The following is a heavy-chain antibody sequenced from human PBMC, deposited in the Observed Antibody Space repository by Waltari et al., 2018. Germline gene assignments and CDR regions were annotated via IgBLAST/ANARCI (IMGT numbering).Heavy chain of an antibody. D-gene: IGHD3-16*01. CDR1: GGSISSSRYY. Sequence: QLQLQESGPGLVKPSETLSLTCTVPGGSISSSRYYWGRIRQPPGKGLEWIGSIYYSGSTYYNPSLKSRVTISVDTSKNQFSLKLSSVTAADTAVYYCARDRRAGGSYFDYWGQGTLVTVSS. V-gene: IGHV4-39*07. J-gene: IGHJ4*02. CDR3: ARDRRAGGSYFDY. CDR2: IYYSGST.